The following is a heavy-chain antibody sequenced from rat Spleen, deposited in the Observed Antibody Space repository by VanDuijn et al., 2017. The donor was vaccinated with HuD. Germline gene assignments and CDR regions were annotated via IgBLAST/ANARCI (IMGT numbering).Heavy chain of an antibody. CDR1: GYSISSSY. J-gene: IGHJ2*01. Sequence: EVQLQESGPGLVKPSQSLSLTCSLNGYSISSSYRWNWIRKFPGSKMEWIGHISYSGSPSYSPSLKGRISISRDTSKNQFFLQLDSVTTEDTATYFCARYTATISFDYWGQGVMVTVSS. D-gene: IGHD1-10*01. CDR3: ARYTATISFDY. CDR2: ISYSGSP. V-gene: IGHV3-1*01.